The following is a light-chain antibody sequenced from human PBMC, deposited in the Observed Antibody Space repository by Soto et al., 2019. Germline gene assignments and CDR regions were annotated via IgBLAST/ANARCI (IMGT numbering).Light chain of an antibody. CDR3: AAWDDNLNAYV. CDR1: KSNIGGNT. V-gene: IGLV1-44*01. J-gene: IGLJ1*01. CDR2: GNH. Sequence: QSVLTQPPSASGTPGQRVTISCSGSKSNIGGNTVNWYRQVPGTAPTLLIFGNHKRPSGVPDRFSASKSGTSASLAISGLQSEDEADYYCAAWDDNLNAYVFGSGTKVTVL.